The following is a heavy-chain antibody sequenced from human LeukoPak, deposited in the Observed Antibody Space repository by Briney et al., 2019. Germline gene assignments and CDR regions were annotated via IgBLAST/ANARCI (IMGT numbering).Heavy chain of an antibody. D-gene: IGHD3-9*01. CDR2: INSDESST. CDR1: GFTFSSHW. V-gene: IGHV3-74*01. CDR3: ARDHRYGGLFDS. Sequence: PGGSLRLSCAASGFTFSSHWMHWVRHAPGKGLVWVSRINSDESSTNYADSVKGRFTISRDNVKNTLYLQMNSLRAEDTAVYYCARDHRYGGLFDSWGQGILVTVSS. J-gene: IGHJ4*02.